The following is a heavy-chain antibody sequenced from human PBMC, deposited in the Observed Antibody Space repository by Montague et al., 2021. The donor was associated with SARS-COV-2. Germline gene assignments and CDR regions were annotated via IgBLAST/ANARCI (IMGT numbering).Heavy chain of an antibody. CDR1: GGDSCGSYY. D-gene: IGHD3-10*01. Sequence: SETLSLTCTVSGGDSCGSYYWSWGRQSPGEGLEWCGHIHYSREANLHPSLESRGTMSVDMSRNQFSPNLRSVTPADTAIYYCAGDTYYYVSGSFDDVFDIWGPGTMVTVSS. J-gene: IGHJ3*02. CDR2: IHYSREA. CDR3: AGDTYYYVSGSFDDVFDI. V-gene: IGHV4-59*01.